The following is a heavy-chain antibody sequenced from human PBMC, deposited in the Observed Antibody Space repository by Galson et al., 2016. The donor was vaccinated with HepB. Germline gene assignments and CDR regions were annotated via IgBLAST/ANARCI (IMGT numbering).Heavy chain of an antibody. V-gene: IGHV1-3*01. CDR3: ARGRYFGLAV. J-gene: IGHJ6*02. CDR2: INAGNGNT. Sequence: SVKVSCKASGYTFTGYTLHWVRQAPGQRLERMGFINAGNGNTKYSQTFQDRVTFTTNTSATTGFMEMSSLSSEDTAVYFCARGRYFGLAVWGPGTTVIVSS. CDR1: GYTFTGYT.